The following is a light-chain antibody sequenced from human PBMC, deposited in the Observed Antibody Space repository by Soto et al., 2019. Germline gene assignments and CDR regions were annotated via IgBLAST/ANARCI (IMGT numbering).Light chain of an antibody. J-gene: IGKJ4*01. CDR1: QSISTY. V-gene: IGKV1-39*01. CDR3: QQGSFTLT. CDR2: GAS. Sequence: DIQMTQSPSSLSASVGDRVTITCRASQSISTYLNWYQQKLVKAPKLLISGASSLQGGVPSRFSGSGSGTDFTLTISSLQPEDFATYYCQQGSFTLTFGGGTKLEIK.